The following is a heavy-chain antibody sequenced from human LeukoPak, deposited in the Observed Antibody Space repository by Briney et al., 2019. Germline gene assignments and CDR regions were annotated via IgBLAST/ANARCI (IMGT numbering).Heavy chain of an antibody. CDR1: GYTLTGYY. CDR3: AKNPYEYYFDY. D-gene: IGHD5-12*01. J-gene: IGHJ4*02. CDR2: INPNSGDT. Sequence: GASAKVSCKASGYTLTGYYMHWLRQAPGQGLEWMGGINPNSGDTNYAQKFQGRVTMTRDTSISTAYMELSRLTSDDTAVYYCAKNPYEYYFDYSGQGTLVTVSS. V-gene: IGHV1-2*02.